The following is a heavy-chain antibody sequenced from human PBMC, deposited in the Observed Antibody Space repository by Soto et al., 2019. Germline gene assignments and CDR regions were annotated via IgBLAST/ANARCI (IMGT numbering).Heavy chain of an antibody. V-gene: IGHV3-30*18. CDR2: ISYDGDNK. Sequence: GGSLRLSCGASGFTFNSLGMHWVRQAPGRGLEWVAVISYDGDNKYYTDSVKGRFTISRDNSKNTLYLQMNSLRAEDTAVYYCAKASPGGLWGAFDYWGQGTLVTVSS. D-gene: IGHD5-18*01. CDR3: AKASPGGLWGAFDY. J-gene: IGHJ4*02. CDR1: GFTFNSLG.